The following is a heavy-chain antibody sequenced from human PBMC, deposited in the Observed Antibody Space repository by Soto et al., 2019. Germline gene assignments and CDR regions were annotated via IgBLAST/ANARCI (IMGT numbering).Heavy chain of an antibody. Sequence: SGPTLVNPTQTLTLTCTFSGFSLTSSGLGVGWIRQSPGKVLEHLALIYWDDDKRYSPSLKSRLTITKDISENQVVLTMTNMDPMDTGTYYCTRSRGPLDYWGQGAQVTVSS. CDR3: TRSRGPLDY. J-gene: IGHJ4*02. V-gene: IGHV2-5*02. CDR1: GFSLTSSGLG. D-gene: IGHD3-10*01. CDR2: IYWDDDK.